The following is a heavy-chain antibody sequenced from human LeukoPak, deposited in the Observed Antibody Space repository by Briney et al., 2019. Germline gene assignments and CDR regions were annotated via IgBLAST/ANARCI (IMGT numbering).Heavy chain of an antibody. CDR1: GFTFSSYA. D-gene: IGHD5-24*01. CDR2: ISGSGGST. Sequence: PGGSLRLSCVASGFTFSSYAMSWVRQAPGKGLEWVSAISGSGGSTYYADSVKGRFTISRDNSKNTLYLQMNSLRVEDTAVYYCARDLDDYNDFPPIFQYWGQGTQVIVSS. CDR3: ARDLDDYNDFPPIFQY. V-gene: IGHV3-23*01. J-gene: IGHJ1*01.